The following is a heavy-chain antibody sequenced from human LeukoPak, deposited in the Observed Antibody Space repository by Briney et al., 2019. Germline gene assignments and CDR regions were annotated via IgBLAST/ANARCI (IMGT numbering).Heavy chain of an antibody. Sequence: SETLSLTCTVSGGSISSYYWSWIRQPQGKGLEWIGYIYTSGITNYNHSLTSRVTISVDSSKNQFSLTLSSVAAADTAVYYCASHSRNGYIDSWGQGTLVTVSS. J-gene: IGHJ4*02. D-gene: IGHD5-24*01. CDR1: GGSISSYY. CDR3: ASHSRNGYIDS. CDR2: IYTSGIT. V-gene: IGHV4-4*09.